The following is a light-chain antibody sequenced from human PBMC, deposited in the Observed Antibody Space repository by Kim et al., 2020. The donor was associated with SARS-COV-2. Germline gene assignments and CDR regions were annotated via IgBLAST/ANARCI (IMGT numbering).Light chain of an antibody. V-gene: IGKV3-15*01. CDR2: GAT. J-gene: IGKJ2*01. CDR1: QDIANI. Sequence: SVSPGERATLSCRASQDIANIFAWYQHTPGQAPRLLIYGATTRATGVPARFTGSGSGTEFSLTITSLQSEDFVIYFCQQYSHWPYSFVQGTKLEI. CDR3: QQYSHWPYS.